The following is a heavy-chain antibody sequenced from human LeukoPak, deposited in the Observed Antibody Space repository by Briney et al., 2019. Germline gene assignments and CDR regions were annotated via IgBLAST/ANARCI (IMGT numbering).Heavy chain of an antibody. Sequence: GGSLRLSCAASGFSLRSHWMSWVRQAPGKGLELVANINQDGSEKYYVDSVKGRFTISRDNAKNSLFLQMNSLRDEDTATYYCARDHVVDGLVFDYWGQGTLVTVSS. CDR1: GFSLRSHW. D-gene: IGHD2-15*01. V-gene: IGHV3-7*01. J-gene: IGHJ4*02. CDR2: INQDGSEK. CDR3: ARDHVVDGLVFDY.